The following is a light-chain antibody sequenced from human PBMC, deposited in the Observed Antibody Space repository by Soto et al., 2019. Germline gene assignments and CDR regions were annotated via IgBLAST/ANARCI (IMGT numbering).Light chain of an antibody. CDR2: GAS. CDR1: QSVSSN. V-gene: IGKV3-15*01. J-gene: IGKJ2*01. CDR3: QQYNNWPLYT. Sequence: EIGMTQSPATLSVSPGERATLSCRASQSVSSNLAWYQQKPGQAPRLLIYGASTRATGIPARFSGSGSGTEFTLTISSLQSEDFAVYYCQQYNNWPLYTFGQRTK.